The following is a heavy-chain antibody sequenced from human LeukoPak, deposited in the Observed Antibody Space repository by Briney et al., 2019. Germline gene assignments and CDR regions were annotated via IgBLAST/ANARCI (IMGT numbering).Heavy chain of an antibody. CDR2: ISAYNGNT. CDR3: ARGRGIAVDY. Sequence: ASVKVSCKASGYTFTSYGISWVRQAPGQGLEWMGWISAYNGNTNYAQKFQGRVTMTRNTSISTAYMELSSLRSEDTAVYYCARGRGIAVDYWGQGTLVTVSS. V-gene: IGHV1-18*01. J-gene: IGHJ4*02. D-gene: IGHD6-13*01. CDR1: GYTFTSYG.